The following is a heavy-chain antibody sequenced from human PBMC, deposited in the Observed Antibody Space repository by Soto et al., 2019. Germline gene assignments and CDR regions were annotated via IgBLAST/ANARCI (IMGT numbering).Heavy chain of an antibody. Sequence: QVQLVESGGGVVQPGRSLRLSCAASGFPFRDYAFHWVRQPPGKGLEWVAVLSYDGSEKYYGDSVKGRFTISRDNAKNMLYLQLSSLRDEDTAVYYCARGQLVNPGYYYGMDIWGQGTTVTVSS. CDR1: GFPFRDYA. J-gene: IGHJ6*02. V-gene: IGHV3-33*01. D-gene: IGHD3-22*01. CDR3: ARGQLVNPGYYYGMDI. CDR2: LSYDGSEK.